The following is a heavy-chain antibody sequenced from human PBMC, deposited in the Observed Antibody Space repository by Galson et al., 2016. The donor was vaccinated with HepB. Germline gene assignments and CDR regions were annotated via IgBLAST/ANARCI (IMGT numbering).Heavy chain of an antibody. D-gene: IGHD3-22*01. V-gene: IGHV4-39*01. CDR3: VKTRGPGYYDSSGYYYPPAAFDI. CDR1: GGSISRSSYY. J-gene: IGHJ3*02. Sequence: ETLSLTCTVSGGSISRSSYYWGWIRQPAGKGLEWIGSIYYSGSTYYNPSLGGRVTISVDTSKNQFSLKLRSVTAADTAVYYCVKTRGPGYYDSSGYYYPPAAFDIWGQGIKVTVSS. CDR2: IYYSGST.